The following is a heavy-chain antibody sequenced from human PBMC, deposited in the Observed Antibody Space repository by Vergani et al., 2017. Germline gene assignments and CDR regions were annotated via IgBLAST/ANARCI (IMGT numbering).Heavy chain of an antibody. CDR2: IYYSGST. CDR3: AGATKDSGSWFDP. V-gene: IGHV4-31*01. Sequence: QVQLQESGPGLVKPSQTLSLTCTVSGGSISSGGYYWSWIRQHPGKGLEWIGYIYYSGSTYYNPSLKSLVTISVDTSKNQFPLKLSSVTAADTAVYYCAGATKDSGSWFDPWGQGTLVTVSS. J-gene: IGHJ5*02. D-gene: IGHD2-15*01. CDR1: GGSISSGGYY.